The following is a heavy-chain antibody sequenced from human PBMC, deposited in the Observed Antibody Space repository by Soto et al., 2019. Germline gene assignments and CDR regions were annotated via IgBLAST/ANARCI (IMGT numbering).Heavy chain of an antibody. CDR1: GYTFTIYA. CDR2: IIPIFGTA. V-gene: IGHV1-69*13. D-gene: IGHD3-22*01. J-gene: IGHJ4*02. CDR3: ASVYYYDSSAPPDY. Sequence: GASVKVSCKASGYTFTIYAMHWVRQAPGQRLEWMGGIIPIFGTANYAQKFQGRVTITADESTSTAYMELSSLRSEDTAVYYCASVYYYDSSAPPDYWGQGTQVTVSS.